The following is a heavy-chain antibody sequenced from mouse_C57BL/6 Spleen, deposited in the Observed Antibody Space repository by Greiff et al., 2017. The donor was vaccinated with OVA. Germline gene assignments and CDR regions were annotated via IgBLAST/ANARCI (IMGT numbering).Heavy chain of an antibody. V-gene: IGHV1-15*01. Sequence: LVESGAELVRPGASVTLSCKASGYTFTDYEMHWVKQTPVHGLEWIGAIDPETGGTAYNQKFKGKAILTADKSSSTAYMELRSLTSEDSAVYYCTRDYGSSYPWFAYWGQGTLVTVSA. D-gene: IGHD1-1*01. J-gene: IGHJ3*01. CDR3: TRDYGSSYPWFAY. CDR2: IDPETGGT. CDR1: GYTFTDYE.